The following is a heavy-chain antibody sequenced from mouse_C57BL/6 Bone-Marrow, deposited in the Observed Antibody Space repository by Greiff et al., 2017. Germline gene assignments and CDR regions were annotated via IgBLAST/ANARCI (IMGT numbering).Heavy chain of an antibody. Sequence: VQGVESGAELARPGASVKMSCKASGCTFTSYTMHWVKQRPGQGLEWIGYINPSSGYTKYNQKFKDKATLTADKSSSTAYMQLSSLTSEDSAVYYCARGYSNYYYWGQGTTLTVSS. CDR1: GCTFTSYT. J-gene: IGHJ2*01. CDR3: ARGYSNYYY. V-gene: IGHV1-4*01. D-gene: IGHD2-5*01. CDR2: INPSSGYT.